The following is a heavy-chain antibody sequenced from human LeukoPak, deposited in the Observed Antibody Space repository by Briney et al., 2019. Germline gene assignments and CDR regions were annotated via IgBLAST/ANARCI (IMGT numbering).Heavy chain of an antibody. Sequence: PSETLSLTCTVSGGSISSSSYYWGWIRQPPGKGLEWIGSIYYSGSTYYNPSLKSRVTISVDTSKNQFSLKLSSVTAADTAVYYCARDGHIVGATVDAFDIWGQGTMVTVSS. CDR3: ARDGHIVGATVDAFDI. CDR1: GGSISSSSYY. V-gene: IGHV4-39*07. J-gene: IGHJ3*02. D-gene: IGHD1-26*01. CDR2: IYYSGST.